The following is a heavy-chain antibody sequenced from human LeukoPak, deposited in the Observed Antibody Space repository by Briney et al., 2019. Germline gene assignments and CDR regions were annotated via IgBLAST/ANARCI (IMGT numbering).Heavy chain of an antibody. V-gene: IGHV3-43D*03. Sequence: GGSLRLSCAASGFTFDDYAMHWVRQAPGKGLEWVSLISWDGGSTYYADSVKGRFTISRDNSKNSLYLQMNSLRAEDTALYYCAKDRSIAAAGPKIFDYWGQGTLVTVSS. J-gene: IGHJ4*02. CDR2: ISWDGGST. CDR1: GFTFDDYA. CDR3: AKDRSIAAAGPKIFDY. D-gene: IGHD6-13*01.